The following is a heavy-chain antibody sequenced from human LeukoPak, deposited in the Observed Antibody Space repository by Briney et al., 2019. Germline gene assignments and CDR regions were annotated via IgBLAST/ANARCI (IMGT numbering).Heavy chain of an antibody. Sequence: ESGPGLVKPSETLSLTCTVSGGSISSYYWSWIRQPPGKGLEWIGYIYYSGSTNYNPSLKSRVTISVDTSKNQFSLKLSSVTAADTAVYYCARRRLLYYGSGSYDSPQDYYFDYWGQGTLVTVPS. V-gene: IGHV4-59*01. CDR3: ARRRLLYYGSGSYDSPQDYYFDY. D-gene: IGHD3-10*01. J-gene: IGHJ4*02. CDR1: GGSISSYY. CDR2: IYYSGST.